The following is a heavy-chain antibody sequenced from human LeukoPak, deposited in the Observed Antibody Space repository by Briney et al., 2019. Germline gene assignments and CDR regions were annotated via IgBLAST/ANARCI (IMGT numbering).Heavy chain of an antibody. CDR3: AKGDNNILTGYYNSFDS. CDR1: GFTFSSYA. V-gene: IGHV3-23*01. D-gene: IGHD3-9*01. CDR2: ISGSAIST. J-gene: IGHJ4*02. Sequence: GGSLRLSCAASGFTFSSYAMSWIRQAPGKGLEWVSTISGSAISTYYADSVKGRFTISRDNSRNTPYLQMNSLRAEDTALFYCAKGDNNILTGYYNSFDSWGQGTLVTVSS.